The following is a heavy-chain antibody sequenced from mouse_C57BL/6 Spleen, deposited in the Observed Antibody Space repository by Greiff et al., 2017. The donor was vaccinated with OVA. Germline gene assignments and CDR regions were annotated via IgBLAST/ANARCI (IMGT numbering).Heavy chain of an antibody. V-gene: IGHV1-64*01. J-gene: IGHJ3*01. CDR2: IHPNSGST. CDR1: GYTFTSYW. D-gene: IGHD1-1*01. CDR3: ARYYYGSSYGAWFAY. Sequence: QVQLQQPGAELVKPGASVKLSCKASGYTFTSYWMHWVKQRPGQGLEWIGMIHPNSGSTNYNEKFKSKATLTVDKSSSPAYMQLSSLTSEDSAVYYCARYYYGSSYGAWFAYWGQGTLVTVSA.